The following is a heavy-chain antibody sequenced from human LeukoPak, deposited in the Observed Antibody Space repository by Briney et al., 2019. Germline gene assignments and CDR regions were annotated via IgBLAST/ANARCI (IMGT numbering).Heavy chain of an antibody. CDR2: ISGGGDIT. CDR3: AKRGIAGADMIDY. D-gene: IGHD6-19*01. V-gene: IGHV3-23*01. CDR1: GFNFANHA. J-gene: IGHJ4*02. Sequence: GGSLRLSCAASGFNFANHAMSWVRQTPGKGLGWVSAISGGGDITYYADSVTGRFTISRDNSKDTLFLQMHSLRPGDTAVYYCAKRGIAGADMIDYWGQGTLVTVSS.